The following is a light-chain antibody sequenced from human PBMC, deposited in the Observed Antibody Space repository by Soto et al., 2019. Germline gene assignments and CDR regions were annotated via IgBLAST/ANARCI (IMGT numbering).Light chain of an antibody. V-gene: IGKV3-11*01. CDR2: DVS. CDR3: QQRSHWPRT. Sequence: IVLTQSPATLSLSPGERATLSCRASQSVSSNLAWYQQKPGQAPRLLIYDVSNRATGVPARFSGSGSGTDFSLTISSLEPEDFAVYYCQQRSHWPRTFGQGTKVDIK. J-gene: IGKJ1*01. CDR1: QSVSSN.